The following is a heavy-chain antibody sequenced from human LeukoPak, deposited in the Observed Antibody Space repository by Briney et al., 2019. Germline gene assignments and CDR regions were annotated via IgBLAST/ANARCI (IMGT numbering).Heavy chain of an antibody. D-gene: IGHD3-9*01. J-gene: IGHJ6*03. CDR3: ARHPAYYDILTGYYPCYYYMDV. V-gene: IGHV4-39*01. CDR2: IYYSGST. CDR1: GGSISSSSYY. Sequence: SETLSLTCTDSGGSISSSSYYWGWIRQPPGKGLEWIGSIYYSGSTYYNPSLKRRVTISVDTSKNQFSLKLSSVTAADTAVYYCARHPAYYDILTGYYPCYYYMDVWGKGTTVTVSS.